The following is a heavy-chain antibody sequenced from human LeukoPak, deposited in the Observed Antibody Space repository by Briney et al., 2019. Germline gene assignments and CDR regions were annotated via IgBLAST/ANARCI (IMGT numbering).Heavy chain of an antibody. CDR1: GFTFSTSA. Sequence: GGSLRLSCAASGFTFSTSAMSWVRQAPGKGLEWVSGISGSGGSTYYADSVKGRFTTSRDNSKNTLYLQMNSLRAEDTAVYYCAKAQRYCSSTSCHEGWFDPWGQGTLVTVSS. D-gene: IGHD2-2*01. J-gene: IGHJ5*02. CDR3: AKAQRYCSSTSCHEGWFDP. CDR2: ISGSGGST. V-gene: IGHV3-23*01.